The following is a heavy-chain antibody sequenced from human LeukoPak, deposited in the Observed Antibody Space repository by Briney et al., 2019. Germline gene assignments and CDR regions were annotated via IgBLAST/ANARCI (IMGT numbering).Heavy chain of an antibody. Sequence: GRSLRLSCAASGFTFSSYGMHWVRQAPGKGLEWVAVKSYDGSNKYYADSVKGRFTISRDNSKNTLYLQMNSLRAEDTAVYYCVRALTGTEDFWGQGTLVTVSS. V-gene: IGHV3-30*03. CDR3: VRALTGTEDF. CDR2: KSYDGSNK. D-gene: IGHD1-7*01. J-gene: IGHJ4*02. CDR1: GFTFSSYG.